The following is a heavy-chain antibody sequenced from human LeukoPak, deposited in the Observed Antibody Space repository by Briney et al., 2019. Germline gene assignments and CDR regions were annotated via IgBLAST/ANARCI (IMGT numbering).Heavy chain of an antibody. CDR2: IYYCGST. CDR1: GRSISSSSYY. D-gene: IGHD3-22*01. J-gene: IGHJ3*02. Sequence: PSETLSLPRSLSGRSISSSSYYCGWLRQPPGKGLEWFGSIYYCGSTYYPPSLKSRVTISVDSSKNQFSLKLSSVTAADTAVYYCARDAQDYCDSSPDAFDIWGQGTMVTVSS. V-gene: IGHV4-39*02. CDR3: ARDAQDYCDSSPDAFDI.